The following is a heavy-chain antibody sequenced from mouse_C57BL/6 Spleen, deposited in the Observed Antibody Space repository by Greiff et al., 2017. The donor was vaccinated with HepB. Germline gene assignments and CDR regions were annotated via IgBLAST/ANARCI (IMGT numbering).Heavy chain of an antibody. D-gene: IGHD4-1*01. CDR3: ARRGLGGTEIDWYFDV. CDR1: GYTFTGYW. V-gene: IGHV1-9*01. J-gene: IGHJ1*03. Sequence: QVQLQQSGAELMKPGASVKLSCKATGYTFTGYWIEWVKQRPGHGLEWIGEILPGSGSTNYNEKFKGKATFTADTSSNTAYMQLSSLTTEDSAIYYCARRGLGGTEIDWYFDVWGTGTTVTVSS. CDR2: ILPGSGST.